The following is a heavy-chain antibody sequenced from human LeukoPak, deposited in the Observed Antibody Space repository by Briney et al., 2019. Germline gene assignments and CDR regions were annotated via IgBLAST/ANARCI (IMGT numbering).Heavy chain of an antibody. V-gene: IGHV4-34*01. Sequence: PSETLSLTCAVYGGSFSGYYWSWIRQPPGKGLEWIGEINHSGSTNYNPSLKSRVTISVDTSKNQFSLKLSSVTAADTAVYYCARAKGSGYNHWGQGTLVTVPS. D-gene: IGHD3-3*01. CDR3: ARAKGSGYNH. J-gene: IGHJ5*02. CDR1: GGSFSGYY. CDR2: INHSGST.